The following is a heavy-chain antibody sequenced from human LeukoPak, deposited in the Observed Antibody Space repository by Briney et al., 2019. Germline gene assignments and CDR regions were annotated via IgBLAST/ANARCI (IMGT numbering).Heavy chain of an antibody. CDR3: ARDKYGAYSDF. CDR2: ISYDGSIK. V-gene: IGHV3-30*04. D-gene: IGHD4-17*01. CDR1: GFTFSNFA. Sequence: PGRSLRLSCAASGFTFSNFATHWVRQAPGKGLEWVAVISYDGSIKYYADSVKGRFTISRDNGRNLLYLQMNSLRVEDTAVYYCARDKYGAYSDFWGQGTLVTVSS. J-gene: IGHJ4*02.